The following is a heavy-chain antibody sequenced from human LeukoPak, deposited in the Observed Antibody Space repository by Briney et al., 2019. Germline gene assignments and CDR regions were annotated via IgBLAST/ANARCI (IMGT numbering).Heavy chain of an antibody. D-gene: IGHD2-15*01. V-gene: IGHV3-23*01. CDR3: AKDHDVVVVAATPTIDY. CDR2: ISGSGGST. CDR1: GFTFSSYA. Sequence: GGSLRLSCAASGFTFSSYAMSWVRQAPGKGLEWVSAISGSGGSTYYADSVKGRFTIFRDNSKNTLYLQMNSLRAEDTAVYYCAKDHDVVVVAATPTIDYWGQGTLVTVSS. J-gene: IGHJ4*02.